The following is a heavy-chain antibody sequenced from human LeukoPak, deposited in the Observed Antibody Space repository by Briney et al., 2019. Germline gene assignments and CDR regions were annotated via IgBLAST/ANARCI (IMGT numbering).Heavy chain of an antibody. Sequence: ASVKVSCKVSGYTLTELSMHWVRQAPGKGLELMGGFDPEDGETIYAQKFQGRITMTEDTSTDTAYMELSSLRSEDTAVYYCATTYYYDSSGYASDAFDIWGQGTMVTVSS. D-gene: IGHD3-22*01. CDR2: FDPEDGET. J-gene: IGHJ3*02. CDR3: ATTYYYDSSGYASDAFDI. CDR1: GYTLTELS. V-gene: IGHV1-24*01.